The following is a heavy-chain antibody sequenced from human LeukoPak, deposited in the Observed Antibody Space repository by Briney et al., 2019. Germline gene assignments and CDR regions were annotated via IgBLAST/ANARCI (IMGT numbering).Heavy chain of an antibody. Sequence: PGRSLRLSCAASGFTFSSYGMHWVRQAPGKGLEWVAVIWYDGSNKYYADSVKGRFTISRDNSKNTLYLQMNSLRAEDTAVYYCARDQSRREGSYYIILDYWGQGSLVTVSS. CDR1: GFTFSSYG. CDR3: ARDQSRREGSYYIILDY. V-gene: IGHV3-33*08. D-gene: IGHD1-26*01. J-gene: IGHJ4*02. CDR2: IWYDGSNK.